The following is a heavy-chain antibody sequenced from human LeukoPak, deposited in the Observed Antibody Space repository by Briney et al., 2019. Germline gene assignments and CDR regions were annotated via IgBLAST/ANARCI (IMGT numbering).Heavy chain of an antibody. CDR3: ARGRESSGWFLGAYYFDY. J-gene: IGHJ4*02. CDR2: IIPIFGIA. CDR1: GGTFSSYA. Sequence: GASVEVSCKASGGTFSSYAISWVRQAPGQGLEWMGRIIPIFGIANYAQKFQGRVTITADKSTSTAYMELSSPRSEDTAVYYCARGRESSGWFLGAYYFDYWGQGTLVTVSS. V-gene: IGHV1-69*04. D-gene: IGHD6-19*01.